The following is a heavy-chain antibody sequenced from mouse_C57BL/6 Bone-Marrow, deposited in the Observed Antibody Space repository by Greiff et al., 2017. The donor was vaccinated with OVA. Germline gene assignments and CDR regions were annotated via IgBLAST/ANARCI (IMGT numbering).Heavy chain of an antibody. V-gene: IGHV1-81*01. CDR2: IYPRSGNT. Sequence: VKLVESGAELVRPGASVKLSCKASGYTFTSYGISWVKQRTGQGLEWIGEIYPRSGNTYYNEKFKGQATLTADKSSSTAYMELRRLTSEESAVYFGAKAVVGTRYYAMDYWGQGTSVTVSS. CDR3: AKAVVGTRYYAMDY. D-gene: IGHD1-1*01. CDR1: GYTFTSYG. J-gene: IGHJ4*01.